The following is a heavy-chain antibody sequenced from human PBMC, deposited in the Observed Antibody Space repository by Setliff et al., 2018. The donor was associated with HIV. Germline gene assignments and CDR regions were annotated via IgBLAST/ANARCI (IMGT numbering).Heavy chain of an antibody. J-gene: IGHJ6*03. CDR1: DFTVTNAW. Sequence: GGSLRLSCAASDFTVTNAWMSWVRRAPGKGLEWVSAISGRGGSTYYADSVKGRFTISRDNSKSTLYLQLSSLRSEDTAVYYCARGRSLVRGSGSPEYYYMDVWGKGTTVTVSS. CDR2: ISGRGGST. D-gene: IGHD3-10*01. V-gene: IGHV3-23*01. CDR3: ARGRSLVRGSGSPEYYYMDV.